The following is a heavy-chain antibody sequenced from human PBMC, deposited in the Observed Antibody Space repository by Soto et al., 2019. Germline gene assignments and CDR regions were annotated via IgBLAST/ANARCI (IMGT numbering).Heavy chain of an antibody. V-gene: IGHV2-26*01. CDR1: GFSLSNARMG. CDR2: IFSNDEK. CDR3: ERGTYYYGSGSYQLFDP. Sequence: KESGPVLVKPTETLTLTCPVSGFSLSNARMGVSWIRRPPGKALEWLAHIFSNDEKSYSTSLKSRLTISKDTSKSQVVLTMTNMDPVDTATYYCERGTYYYGSGSYQLFDPWGQGTLVTVSS. D-gene: IGHD3-10*01. J-gene: IGHJ5*02.